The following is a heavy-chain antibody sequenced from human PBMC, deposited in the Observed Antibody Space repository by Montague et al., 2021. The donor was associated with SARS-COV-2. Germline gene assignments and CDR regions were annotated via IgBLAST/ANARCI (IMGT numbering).Heavy chain of an antibody. CDR3: AGHERQWLVIYPTYFDY. V-gene: IGHV4-39*01. CDR1: GGSISSSSYY. Sequence: SETLSLTCTVSGGSISSSSYYWGWIRQPPGKGLEWIGSIYYSGSTYYNPSLQSRVTISVDTSKNQFSLKLSSVTAAATAVYYCAGHERQWLVIYPTYFDYWGQGTLVTVSS. D-gene: IGHD6-19*01. CDR2: IYYSGST. J-gene: IGHJ4*02.